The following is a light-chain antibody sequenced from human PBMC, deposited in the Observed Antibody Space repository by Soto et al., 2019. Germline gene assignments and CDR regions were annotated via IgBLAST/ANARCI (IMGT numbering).Light chain of an antibody. CDR1: SSDVGGYNY. J-gene: IGLJ1*01. CDR3: SSYTSSSTPVV. V-gene: IGLV2-14*01. CDR2: EVS. Sequence: QSVLTQPASVSGSPGQSITISCTGTSSDVGGYNYVSWYQQHPGKAPKLIIYEVSNRPSGVSNRFSGSKSGNTASLTISGHQAEDEADYYCSSYTSSSTPVVFGTGTKLTVL.